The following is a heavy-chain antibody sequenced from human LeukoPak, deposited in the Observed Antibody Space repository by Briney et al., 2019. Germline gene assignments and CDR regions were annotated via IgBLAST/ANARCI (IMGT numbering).Heavy chain of an antibody. Sequence: GSLRLSCAASGFTFSNYGIHWVRQAPGKGLEWVAVISYDGNNKYYADSVKGRSTISRDNSKNTLFLQMNSLRAEDTAVYYCAKGVDYCSGGSCPADYWGPGTLVTVSS. CDR3: AKGVDYCSGGSCPADY. CDR2: ISYDGNNK. D-gene: IGHD2-15*01. V-gene: IGHV3-30*18. J-gene: IGHJ4*02. CDR1: GFTFSNYG.